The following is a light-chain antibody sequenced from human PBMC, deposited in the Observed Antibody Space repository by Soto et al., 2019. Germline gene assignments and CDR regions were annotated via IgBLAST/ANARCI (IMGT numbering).Light chain of an antibody. CDR3: SSYTSSSTFYV. CDR2: DVS. J-gene: IGLJ1*01. CDR1: NSEVGGYNY. V-gene: IGLV2-14*01. Sequence: ALTQPAPLSGSPGQSVTLSLPGTNSEVGGYNYVSWYQQHPGKAPKLMIYDVSNRPSGVSNRFSGSKSGNTASLTISGLQAEDEADYYCSSYTSSSTFYVFGTGTEVTV.